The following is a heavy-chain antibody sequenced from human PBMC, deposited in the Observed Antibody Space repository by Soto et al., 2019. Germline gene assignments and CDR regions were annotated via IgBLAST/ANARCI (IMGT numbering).Heavy chain of an antibody. CDR2: MNPSNVNA. V-gene: IGHV1-8*01. Sequence: ASVKVSCKASGDPFIKYDSNWVRQATGQGLEWMGWMNPSNVNAGYAQNFRGRVTMTSNTSITTAYMELSGLRYEDTAVYYCARRKERSGPNYFDVWGQGTLVTVSS. J-gene: IGHJ4*02. CDR3: ARRKERSGPNYFDV. CDR1: GDPFIKYD. D-gene: IGHD6-25*01.